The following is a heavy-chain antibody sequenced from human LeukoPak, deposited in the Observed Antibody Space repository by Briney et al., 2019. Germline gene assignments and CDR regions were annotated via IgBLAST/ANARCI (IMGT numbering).Heavy chain of an antibody. CDR3: ARGPYGSDILTGYYNY. Sequence: GRSLRLSCAASGFTFSSYAMHWVRQAPGKGLEWVAVISYDGSNKYYADSVKGRFTISRDNSENMLYLQMNSLRAEDTALYYCARGPYGSDILTGYYNYWGQGTLVTVSS. V-gene: IGHV3-30*04. D-gene: IGHD3-9*01. CDR1: GFTFSSYA. J-gene: IGHJ4*02. CDR2: ISYDGSNK.